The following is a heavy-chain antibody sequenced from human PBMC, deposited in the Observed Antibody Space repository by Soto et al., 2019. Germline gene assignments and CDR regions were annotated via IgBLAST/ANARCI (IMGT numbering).Heavy chain of an antibody. CDR2: ISSSSSYT. CDR3: ASFGSGSYRGMDV. D-gene: IGHD3-10*01. CDR1: GFTFSDYY. Sequence: QVQLVESGGGLVKPGGSLRLSCAASGFTFSDYYMSWIRQAPGKGLEWVSYISSSSSYTNYADSVKGRFTISRDNXKNSLYLKMNSLRAEDTAVYYCASFGSGSYRGMDVWGQGTTVTVSS. V-gene: IGHV3-11*05. J-gene: IGHJ6*02.